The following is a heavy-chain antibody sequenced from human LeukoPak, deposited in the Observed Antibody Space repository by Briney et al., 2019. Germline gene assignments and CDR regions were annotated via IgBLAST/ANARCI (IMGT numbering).Heavy chain of an antibody. CDR2: MSGSGGST. CDR1: GFTFSSYA. D-gene: IGHD3-22*01. CDR3: AKGGAYYYDSSGFY. J-gene: IGHJ4*02. V-gene: IGHV3-23*01. Sequence: PGGSLRLSCAASGFTFSSYAMSWGRQAPGTGLEWVSAMSGSGGSTYYADSAKGRFSISRDNPKNTLYLQMNSLRADDTAVYYCAKGGAYYYDSSGFYWGQGTLVTVSS.